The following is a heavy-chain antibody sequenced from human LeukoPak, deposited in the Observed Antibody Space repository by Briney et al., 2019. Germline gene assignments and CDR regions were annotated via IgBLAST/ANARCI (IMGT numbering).Heavy chain of an antibody. V-gene: IGHV4-38-2*02. D-gene: IGHD3-3*01. J-gene: IGHJ4*02. CDR2: IYHSGST. Sequence: SETLSLTCTVSGYSISSGYYWGWIRQPPGKGLEWIGSIYHSGSTYYNPSLKSRVTISVDTSKNQFSLKLSSVTAADTAVYYCARTRESYDFWSGYPSGPLEYYFDYWGQGTLVTVSS. CDR1: GYSISSGYY. CDR3: ARTRESYDFWSGYPSGPLEYYFDY.